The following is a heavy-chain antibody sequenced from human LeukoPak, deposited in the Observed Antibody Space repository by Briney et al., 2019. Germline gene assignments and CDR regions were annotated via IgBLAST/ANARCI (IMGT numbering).Heavy chain of an antibody. V-gene: IGHV3-21*01. CDR3: ATARYCSSTSCYTGWFDP. CDR2: ISSSSSYI. J-gene: IGHJ5*02. Sequence: GGSLRLSCAASGFTFSSYSMNWVRQAPGKGLEWVSSISSSSSYIYYADSVKGRFTISRDNAKNSLYLQMNSLRAEDTAVYYCATARYCSSTSCYTGWFDPWGQGTLVTVSS. CDR1: GFTFSSYS. D-gene: IGHD2-2*02.